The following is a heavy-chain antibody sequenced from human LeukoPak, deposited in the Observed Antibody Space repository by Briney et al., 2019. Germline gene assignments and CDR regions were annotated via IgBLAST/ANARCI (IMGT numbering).Heavy chain of an antibody. D-gene: IGHD5/OR15-5a*01. J-gene: IGHJ4*02. CDR1: GGSISNWY. Sequence: SETLSLTCTVSGGSISNWYWSWFRQPAGKGLEWIGSIYYSGTTYYNPSLKSRVTISADTSKNQFSLKLSSVTASDTAVYYCATPPAGLRGYFDYWGQGTLVTVSS. CDR2: IYYSGTT. V-gene: IGHV4-59*05. CDR3: ATPPAGLRGYFDY.